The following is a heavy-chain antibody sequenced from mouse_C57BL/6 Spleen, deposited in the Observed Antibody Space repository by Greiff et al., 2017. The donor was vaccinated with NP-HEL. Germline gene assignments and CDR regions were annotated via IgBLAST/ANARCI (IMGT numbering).Heavy chain of an antibody. V-gene: IGHV3-8*01. CDR3: ARGYDYAYWYFDV. CDR2: ISYSGST. CDR1: GYSITSDY. D-gene: IGHD2-4*01. J-gene: IGHJ1*03. Sequence: EVKLMESGPGLAKPSQTLSLTCSVTGYSITSDYWNWIRKFPGNKLEYMGYISYSGSTYYNPSLKSRISITRDTSKNQYYLQLNSVTTEDTATYYCARGYDYAYWYFDVWGTGTTVTVSS.